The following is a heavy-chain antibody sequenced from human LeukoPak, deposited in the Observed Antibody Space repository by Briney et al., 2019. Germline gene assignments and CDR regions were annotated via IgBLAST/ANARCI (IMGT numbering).Heavy chain of an antibody. CDR1: DDSITMYY. D-gene: IGHD1-1*01. CDR3: ARGRVSSSTWYSTYYYYFYMDV. J-gene: IGHJ6*03. CDR2: VDDTGST. Sequence: SETLSLTCRVSDDSITMYYWTWIRQPPGKGLEWIGYVDDTGSTNFNPSLNGHVSISRHTTNNLFSLRLRSVTAADTAVYFCARGRVSSSTWYSTYYYYFYMDVWGKGTTVTVSS. V-gene: IGHV4-59*01.